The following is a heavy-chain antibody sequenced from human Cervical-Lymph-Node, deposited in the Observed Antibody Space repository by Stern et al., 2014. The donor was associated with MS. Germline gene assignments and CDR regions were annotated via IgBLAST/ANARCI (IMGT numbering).Heavy chain of an antibody. J-gene: IGHJ4*02. D-gene: IGHD3-16*01. CDR3: VRDNYGTDY. Sequence: EVQLVESGGDLVQPGGSLRLSCAASGFTFSSYWMQWVRQAPGKGLVWVSHINSDGSSTTYADSVKGRFTTSRDNAKNTLYRQMDDLRAEDTGGYWGVRDNYGTDYWGQGTLVTVSS. V-gene: IGHV3-74*03. CDR1: GFTFSSYW. CDR2: INSDGSST.